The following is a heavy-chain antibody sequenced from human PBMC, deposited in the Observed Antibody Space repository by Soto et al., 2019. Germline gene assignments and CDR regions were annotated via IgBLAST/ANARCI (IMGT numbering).Heavy chain of an antibody. J-gene: IGHJ5*01. Sequence: GASLKVSCKSSGYIFTNHYIHWVRQAPGQGLEWMGIINPSGGSTNYLQKFQGRITMTRDTSTSTVYMELSSLRSEDTAVYFCARADYYDSSGFYYDCWG. CDR1: GYIFTNHY. D-gene: IGHD3-22*01. CDR3: ARADYYDSSGFYYDC. V-gene: IGHV1-46*01. CDR2: INPSGGST.